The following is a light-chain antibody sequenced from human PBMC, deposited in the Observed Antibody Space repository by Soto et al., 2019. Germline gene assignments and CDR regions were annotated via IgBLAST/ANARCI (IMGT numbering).Light chain of an antibody. Sequence: ESVLTQSPGTLSLSPGERATLSCRASQSVSSSYLAWYQQKPGQAPRLLIYGASSRATGIPDRFSGSGSGTDFTLTISRLEPEDFAVHYCQQYGSSPSTFGQGTKVDIK. CDR1: QSVSSSY. J-gene: IGKJ1*01. V-gene: IGKV3-20*01. CDR3: QQYGSSPST. CDR2: GAS.